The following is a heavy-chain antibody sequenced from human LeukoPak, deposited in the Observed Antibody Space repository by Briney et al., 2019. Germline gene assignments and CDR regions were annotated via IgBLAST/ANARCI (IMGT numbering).Heavy chain of an antibody. CDR2: ISRDGTDT. J-gene: IGHJ3*02. CDR3: GRVAYTLDAFDI. CDR1: GFTFSTYW. V-gene: IGHV3-74*01. D-gene: IGHD1-1*01. Sequence: PAGGSLRLSCAAAGFTFSTYWMHWVRQAPGKGLVWVSRISRDGTDTSYADSVKGRFTISRDNAKNTVYLQMNSLRAEDTAVYYCGRVAYTLDAFDIWGQGALVIVAS.